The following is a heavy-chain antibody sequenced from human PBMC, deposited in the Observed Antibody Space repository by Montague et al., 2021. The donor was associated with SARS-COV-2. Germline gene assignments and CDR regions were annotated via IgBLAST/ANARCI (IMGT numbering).Heavy chain of an antibody. CDR3: ARVGRQQLVRLSGMDV. CDR2: IYYSGST. D-gene: IGHD6-13*01. V-gene: IGHV4-39*07. Sequence: SETLSLTCTVSGGSISSSSYYWSWIRQPPGKGLEWIGSIYYSGSTYYNPSLKSRVTISVDTSKNQFSLKLSSVTAADTAVYYCARVGRQQLVRLSGMDVWGQGTMVTVS. CDR1: GGSISSSSYY. J-gene: IGHJ6*02.